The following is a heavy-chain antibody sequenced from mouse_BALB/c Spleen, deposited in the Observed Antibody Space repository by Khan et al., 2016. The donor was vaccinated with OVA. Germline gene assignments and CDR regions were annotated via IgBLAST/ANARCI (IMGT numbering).Heavy chain of an antibody. CDR2: MIYTGYT. Sequence: EVQLVGSGPSLVKPSQTLSLTCSVTGDSITSGYWSWIRKFPGNKLEYMGYMIYTGYTDYNPSLKSRIAITRHTSKNQYYLQLNSVTAEDTATYYCARSTYRYAFAYWGQGTLVTVSA. CDR1: GDSITSGY. D-gene: IGHD2-14*01. V-gene: IGHV3-8*02. CDR3: ARSTYRYAFAY. J-gene: IGHJ3*01.